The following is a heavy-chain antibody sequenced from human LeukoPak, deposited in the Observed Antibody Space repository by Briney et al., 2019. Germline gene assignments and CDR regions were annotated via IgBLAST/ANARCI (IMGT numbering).Heavy chain of an antibody. D-gene: IGHD3-10*01. CDR3: ARQGITFSDYYYYMDV. V-gene: IGHV4-59*08. Sequence: PSETLSLTCTLSGGSINTYYWSWIRQPPGKGLERIGNIYYSGSTNYSPSLRSRVTISVDTSKNQFSLKLTSVTAADTAVYYCARQGITFSDYYYYMDVWGKGTSVTVSS. J-gene: IGHJ6*03. CDR2: IYYSGST. CDR1: GGSINTYY.